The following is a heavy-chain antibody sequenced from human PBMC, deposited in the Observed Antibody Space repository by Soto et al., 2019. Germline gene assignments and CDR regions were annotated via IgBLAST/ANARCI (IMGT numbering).Heavy chain of an antibody. CDR2: IWYDGSNK. D-gene: IGHD3-3*01. CDR1: GFIFSSYG. Sequence: GGSLRLSCAASGFIFSSYGMHWVRQAPGKGLEWVAVIWYDGSNKYYADSVKGRFTISRDNSKNTLSLQMNSLRAEDTAVYYCSRDERYYDFWTGYQGSLDIWGQGTMVTVS. J-gene: IGHJ3*02. V-gene: IGHV3-33*01. CDR3: SRDERYYDFWTGYQGSLDI.